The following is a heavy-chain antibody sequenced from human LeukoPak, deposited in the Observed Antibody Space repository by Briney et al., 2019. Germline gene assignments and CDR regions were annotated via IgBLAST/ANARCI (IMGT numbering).Heavy chain of an antibody. V-gene: IGHV3-23*01. Sequence: PGGSLRLSCAASGFTFSSYAMSWVRQAPGKGLEWVSTISGSGSTTYSADSVKGRITIARDNSKNTLHLQMNNLRVDDTAIYYCAKAVRECSSASCFRAADYWGQGTLVTVSS. D-gene: IGHD2-2*01. CDR2: ISGSGSTT. CDR3: AKAVRECSSASCFRAADY. CDR1: GFTFSSYA. J-gene: IGHJ4*02.